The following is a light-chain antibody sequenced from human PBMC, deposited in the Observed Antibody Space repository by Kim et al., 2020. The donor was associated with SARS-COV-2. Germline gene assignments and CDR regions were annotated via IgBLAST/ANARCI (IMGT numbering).Light chain of an antibody. CDR2: YDS. V-gene: IGLV3-21*04. CDR3: QVWDSSSDHRVV. CDR1: SIGSKR. J-gene: IGLJ2*01. Sequence: PGKTARVSCGGNSIGSKRVRRYQQKSGQAPVLVIYYDSDRPSGIPERFSGSNSGNTATLTISRVEAGDEADYYCQVWDSSSDHRVVFGGGTQLTVL.